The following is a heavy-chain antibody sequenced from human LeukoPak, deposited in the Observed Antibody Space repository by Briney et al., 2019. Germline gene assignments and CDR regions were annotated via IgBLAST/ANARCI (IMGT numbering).Heavy chain of an antibody. Sequence: SETLSLTCTVSGGSINSYYWSWLRQPAGKGLEWIGRIYTSGSTNYNPSLKSRVTMSVDTSKNQFSLKLSSVTAADTAVHYGARGRAQKDCGSTSCYYFDYWGQGTLVTVSS. CDR2: IYTSGST. J-gene: IGHJ4*02. D-gene: IGHD2-2*01. CDR1: GGSINSYY. CDR3: ARGRAQKDCGSTSCYYFDY. V-gene: IGHV4-4*07.